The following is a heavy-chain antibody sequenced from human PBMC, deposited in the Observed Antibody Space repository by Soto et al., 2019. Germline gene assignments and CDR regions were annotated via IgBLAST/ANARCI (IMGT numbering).Heavy chain of an antibody. V-gene: IGHV1-18*01. D-gene: IGHD6-13*01. CDR2: ISAYNGNT. Sequence: ASVKVSCKASGYTFTSYGISWVRQAPGQGLEWMGWISAYNGNTNYAQKLQGRVTMTTDTSTSTAYMELRSLRSDDTVVYYCARGPQPGSSSWYPVRYYYYYGMDVWGQGTTVTVSS. CDR3: ARGPQPGSSSWYPVRYYYYYGMDV. CDR1: GYTFTSYG. J-gene: IGHJ6*02.